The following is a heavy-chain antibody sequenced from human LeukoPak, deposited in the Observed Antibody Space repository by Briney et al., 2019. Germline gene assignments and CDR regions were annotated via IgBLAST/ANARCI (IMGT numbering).Heavy chain of an antibody. D-gene: IGHD6-13*01. V-gene: IGHV4-61*05. J-gene: IGHJ6*02. Sequence: PSETLSLTCTVSGGSISSSSYYWSWIRQPPGKGLEWIGYIYYSGSTNYNPSLKSRVTISADTSKNQFSLSLSSVTAADTAVYYCARHSDSSWYSYGMDVWGQGTTVTVSS. CDR3: ARHSDSSWYSYGMDV. CDR2: IYYSGST. CDR1: GGSISSSSYY.